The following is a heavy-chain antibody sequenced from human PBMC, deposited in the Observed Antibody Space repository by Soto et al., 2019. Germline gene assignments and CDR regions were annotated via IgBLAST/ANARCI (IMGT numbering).Heavy chain of an antibody. CDR3: ARDHSSGYKDSYYYGMDV. V-gene: IGHV3-33*01. CDR2: IWYDGSNK. J-gene: IGHJ6*02. CDR1: GFTFSSYG. Sequence: GGSLRLSCAASGFTFSSYGMHWVRQAPGKGLEWVAVIWYDGSNKYYADSVKGRFTISRDNSKNTLYLQMNSLRAEDTAVYYCARDHSSGYKDSYYYGMDVWGQGTTVTVSS. D-gene: IGHD6-19*01.